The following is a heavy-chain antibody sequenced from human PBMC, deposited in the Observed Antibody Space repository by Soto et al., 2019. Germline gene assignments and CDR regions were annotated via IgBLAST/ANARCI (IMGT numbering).Heavy chain of an antibody. D-gene: IGHD6-13*01. CDR3: ARDSAAGTYYYYGMDV. J-gene: IGHJ6*02. Sequence: PSETLSLTCTVSGGSISSGDYYWSWIRQPPGKGLEWIGYIYYSGSTYYNPSLKSRVTISVDTSKNQFSLKLSSVTAADTAVYYCARDSAAGTYYYYGMDVWGQGTTVT. CDR2: IYYSGST. CDR1: GGSISSGDYY. V-gene: IGHV4-30-4*01.